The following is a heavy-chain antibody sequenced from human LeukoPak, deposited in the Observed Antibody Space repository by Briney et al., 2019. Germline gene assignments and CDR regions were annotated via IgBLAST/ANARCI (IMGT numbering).Heavy chain of an antibody. D-gene: IGHD2-21*02. CDR1: GFTFSSYW. Sequence: GGSLRLSCAASGFTFSSYWMSWVRQAPGKGLEWVANIKQDGSEKYYVDSVKGRFTISRDNAKNSLYLQMSSLRGADTAVYYCARLCGGDCYDVFDIWGQGTVVTVS. CDR2: IKQDGSEK. V-gene: IGHV3-7*01. CDR3: ARLCGGDCYDVFDI. J-gene: IGHJ3*02.